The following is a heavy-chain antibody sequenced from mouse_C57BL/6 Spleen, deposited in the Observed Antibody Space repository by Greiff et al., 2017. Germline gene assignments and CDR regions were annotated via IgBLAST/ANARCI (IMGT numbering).Heavy chain of an antibody. Sequence: QVQLQQPGAELVRPGTSVKLSCKASGYTFTSYWMHWVKQRPGQGLEWIGVLDPSASYNNYNQTFKGKDTLTVDTSSSTAYMQRSSLTSEDSAVYYWSRSLITTVVSLRYFDVGGTGTTVTVAS. CDR3: SRSLITTVVSLRYFDV. V-gene: IGHV1-59*01. CDR1: GYTFTSYW. CDR2: LDPSASYN. D-gene: IGHD1-1*01. J-gene: IGHJ1*03.